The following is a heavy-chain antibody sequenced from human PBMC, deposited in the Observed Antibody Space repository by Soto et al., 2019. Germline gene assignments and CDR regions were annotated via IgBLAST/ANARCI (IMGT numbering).Heavy chain of an antibody. V-gene: IGHV4-59*01. CDR2: ISSSGST. J-gene: IGHJ3*02. D-gene: IGHD3-10*01. CDR3: ARVSTRRGATFDI. Sequence: TCTVSYDSFSNFFWTWVRQPPGKGLEWIGYISSSGSTSSNPSLKSRVTISKDTSKNQFSLNLNSVTAADTALYYCARVSTRRGATFDIWGQGTMFTLSS. CDR1: YDSFSNFF.